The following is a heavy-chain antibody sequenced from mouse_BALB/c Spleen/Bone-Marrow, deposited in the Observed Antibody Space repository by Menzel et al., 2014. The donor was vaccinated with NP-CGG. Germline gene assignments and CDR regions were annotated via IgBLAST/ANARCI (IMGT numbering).Heavy chain of an antibody. CDR3: ARTGFFDV. Sequence: EVQLMESGPSLVKPSQTLSLTCSVTGDSITGGYWHWIRKLPGNKLECMGYISYRGTTYYNPSLKSRISITRDTSKNQYYLELNSVAAEDTATYYCARTGFFDVWGAGTTVAVSS. CDR1: GDSITGGY. V-gene: IGHV3-8*02. J-gene: IGHJ1*01. CDR2: ISYRGTT.